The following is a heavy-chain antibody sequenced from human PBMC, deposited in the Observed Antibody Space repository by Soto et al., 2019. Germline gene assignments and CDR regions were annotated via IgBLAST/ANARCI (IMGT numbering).Heavy chain of an antibody. Sequence: SETLSLTCTVSGGSISSYYWSWIRQPPGKGLEWIGYIYYSGSTNYNPSLKSRVTISVDTSKNQFSLKLSSVTAADTAVYYCASSSSGWYGAFDIWGQGTMVTVSS. D-gene: IGHD6-19*01. CDR1: GGSISSYY. V-gene: IGHV4-59*01. CDR3: ASSSSGWYGAFDI. J-gene: IGHJ3*02. CDR2: IYYSGST.